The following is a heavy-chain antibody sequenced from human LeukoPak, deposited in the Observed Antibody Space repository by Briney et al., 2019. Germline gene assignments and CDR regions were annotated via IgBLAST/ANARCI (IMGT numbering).Heavy chain of an antibody. CDR2: IYTSGST. Sequence: KPSETLSLTCTVSGGSISSYCWSWIRQPPGKGLEWIGYIYTSGSTNHNPSLKSRVTISVDTSKNQFSLKLSSVTAADTAVYYCARGRAAKSGYYYYMDVWGKGTTVTVSS. D-gene: IGHD3-10*01. V-gene: IGHV4-4*09. J-gene: IGHJ6*03. CDR3: ARGRAAKSGYYYYMDV. CDR1: GGSISSYC.